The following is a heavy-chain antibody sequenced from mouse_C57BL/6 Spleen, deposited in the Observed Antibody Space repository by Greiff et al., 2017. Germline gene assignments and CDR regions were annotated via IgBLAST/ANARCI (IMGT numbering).Heavy chain of an antibody. Sequence: QVQLQQPGAELVMPGASVKLSCKASGYTFTSYWMHWVKQRPGQGLEWIGEIDPSDSYTNYNQKFKGKSTLTVDKSSSTAYMQLSSLTYEDSAVYYCSRWYYGSSNWYFEFWGTGTTVTVSS. D-gene: IGHD1-1*01. J-gene: IGHJ1*03. CDR1: GYTFTSYW. CDR2: IDPSDSYT. CDR3: SRWYYGSSNWYFEF. V-gene: IGHV1-69*01.